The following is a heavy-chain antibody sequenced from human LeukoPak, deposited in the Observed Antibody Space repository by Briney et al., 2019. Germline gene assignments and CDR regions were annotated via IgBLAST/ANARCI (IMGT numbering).Heavy chain of an antibody. V-gene: IGHV3-21*04. J-gene: IGHJ4*02. D-gene: IGHD6-19*01. CDR3: ARGLGSGYDY. Sequence: GGSLRLSCAASGFTFSSYSMNWVRQAPGKGLEWVSSISSSSSYIYYADSVKGRFTISRDNAKNSLYLQMNSLRAEDAAVYYCARGLGSGYDYWGQGTLVTVSS. CDR2: ISSSSSYI. CDR1: GFTFSSYS.